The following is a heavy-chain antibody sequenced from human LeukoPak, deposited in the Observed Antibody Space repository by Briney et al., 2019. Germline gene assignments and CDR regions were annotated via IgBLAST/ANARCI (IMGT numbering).Heavy chain of an antibody. CDR3: ARGWYNYGSKTDS. V-gene: IGHV4-34*01. CDR2: INHGGST. J-gene: IGHJ5*01. D-gene: IGHD3-10*01. Sequence: PSETLSLTCAVYGGSFSGYYWSWIRQSPGTGLEWIGEINHGGSTNYNPSLTSRVSISANSSNNHFSLRLSSVTAADTAVYYCARGWYNYGSKTDSWGQGTLVTVSS. CDR1: GGSFSGYY.